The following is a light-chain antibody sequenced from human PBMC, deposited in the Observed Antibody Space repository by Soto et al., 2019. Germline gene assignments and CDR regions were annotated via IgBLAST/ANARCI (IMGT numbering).Light chain of an antibody. CDR1: SSNIGSNY. J-gene: IGLJ2*01. CDR3: AAWDDSLSVV. V-gene: IGLV1-47*01. CDR2: RNN. Sequence: QSVLTQPPSASGTPGQRVTISCSGSSSNIGSNYVYWYQQLPGTAPKLLIYRNNQQPSGVPDRFSGSKSGTSASLAISGLRSEDEADYYCAAWDDSLSVVFGGGTKLTVL.